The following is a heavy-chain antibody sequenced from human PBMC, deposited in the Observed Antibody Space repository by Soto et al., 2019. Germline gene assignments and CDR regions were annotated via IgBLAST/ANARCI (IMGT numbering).Heavy chain of an antibody. D-gene: IGHD2-15*01. CDR1: GDSVSSSSVA. V-gene: IGHV6-1*01. J-gene: IGHJ6*02. Sequence: SQTLSLTCVISGDSVSSSSVAWNWVRQSPSRGLEWLGRTYYRSRWYSDFAVSVRGRIVINADTSKNQFSLQLNSVTPEDTAVYFCARSEEDSDYYYYGLDVWVQGTTVTVSS. CDR2: TYYRSRWYS. CDR3: ARSEEDSDYYYYGLDV.